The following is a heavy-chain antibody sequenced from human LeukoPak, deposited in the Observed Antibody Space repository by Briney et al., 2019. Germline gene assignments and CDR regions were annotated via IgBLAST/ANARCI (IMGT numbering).Heavy chain of an antibody. CDR1: GGSTSSGGYY. CDR3: ARERIAEPNAFDY. D-gene: IGHD6-13*01. J-gene: IGHJ4*02. Sequence: SETLSLTCTVSGGSTSSGGYYWSWIRQHPGKGLEWIGYIYYSGSTYYNPSLKSRVTISVDTSKNQFSLKLSSVTAADTAVYYCARERIAEPNAFDYWGQGTLVTVSS. V-gene: IGHV4-31*03. CDR2: IYYSGST.